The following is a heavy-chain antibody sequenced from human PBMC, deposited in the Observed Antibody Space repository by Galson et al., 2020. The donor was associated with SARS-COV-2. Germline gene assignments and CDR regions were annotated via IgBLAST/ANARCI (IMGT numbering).Heavy chain of an antibody. CDR2: IIPILGIA. CDR3: ASYYYGSGDNPYYYYGMDV. Sequence: SVKVSCKASGGTFSSYAISWVRQAPGQGLEWMGRIIPILGIANYAQKFQGRVTITADKSTSTAYMELSSLRSEDTAVYYCASYYYGSGDNPYYYYGMDVWGQGTTVTVSS. V-gene: IGHV1-69*04. J-gene: IGHJ6*02. D-gene: IGHD3-10*01. CDR1: GGTFSSYA.